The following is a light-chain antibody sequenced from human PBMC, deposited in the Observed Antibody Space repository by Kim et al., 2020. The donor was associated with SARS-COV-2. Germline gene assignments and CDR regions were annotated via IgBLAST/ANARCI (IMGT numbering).Light chain of an antibody. CDR2: DVS. CDR1: SADVGRYNY. Sequence: GQSANIPRPGTSADVGRYNYVSWYQQRPGNAPKLIIYDVSRRPTGVPDRFSGAKSGNTASLTVSGLQAEDEADYYCSSYAGSNDLVFGGGTQLTVL. J-gene: IGLJ2*01. CDR3: SSYAGSNDLV. V-gene: IGLV2-8*01.